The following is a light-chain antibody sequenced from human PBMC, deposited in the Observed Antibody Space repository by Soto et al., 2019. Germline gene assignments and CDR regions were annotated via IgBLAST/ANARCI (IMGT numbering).Light chain of an antibody. CDR2: GAS. J-gene: IGKJ2*01. Sequence: EIVMTQSPATLSVSPGERVTLSCRASESLSTYLAWYQQKPGQAPRLLIYGASTKATGIPARFRGSGSATDFTLTISSLQSEDLAVYYCQSYNDWPFTFGQGTKLEI. CDR3: QSYNDWPFT. CDR1: ESLSTY. V-gene: IGKV3-15*01.